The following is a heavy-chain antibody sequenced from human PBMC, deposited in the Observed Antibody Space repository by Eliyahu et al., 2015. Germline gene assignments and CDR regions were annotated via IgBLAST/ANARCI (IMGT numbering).Heavy chain of an antibody. CDR2: ISYDGSNK. D-gene: IGHD6-19*01. Sequence: QVQLVESGGGVVQPGRSXRLSCAASGFTFXSYXXXXCRRAPGKGVGWVAVISYDGSNKYYADSVKGRFTISRDNSKNTLYLQMNSLRAEDTAVYYCAKDRGAQWLVRGLYYYYYMDVWGKGTTVTVSS. CDR1: GFTFXSYX. J-gene: IGHJ6*03. CDR3: AKDRGAQWLVRGLYYYYYMDV. V-gene: IGHV3-30*18.